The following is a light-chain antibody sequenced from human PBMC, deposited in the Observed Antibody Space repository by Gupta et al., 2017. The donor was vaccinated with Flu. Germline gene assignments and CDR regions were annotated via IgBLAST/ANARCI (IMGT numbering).Light chain of an antibody. CDR3: QQRSDLPMYT. V-gene: IGKV3-11*01. CDR1: QTVSPS. Sequence: EVVLTQSPATLSLSPGERAVLACRASQTVSPSIAWYQQKRGQAPRGVPARFSGSGSGTDFTLIISTLEPEDFAVYYCQQRSDLPMYTFGQGTKLEIK. J-gene: IGKJ2*01.